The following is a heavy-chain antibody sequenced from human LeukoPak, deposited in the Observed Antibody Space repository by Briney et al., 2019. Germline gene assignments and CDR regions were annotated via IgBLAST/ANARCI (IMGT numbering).Heavy chain of an antibody. CDR3: ARQWLAPPDAFDI. D-gene: IGHD3-22*01. Sequence: ASVKVSCKASGYTFTSYAMNWVRQAPGQGLEWMGWINTNTGNPTYAQGFTGRFVFSLDTSVSTVHLQISSLKAEDTAVYYCARQWLAPPDAFDIWGQGTMVTVSS. V-gene: IGHV7-4-1*02. CDR1: GYTFTSYA. J-gene: IGHJ3*02. CDR2: INTNTGNP.